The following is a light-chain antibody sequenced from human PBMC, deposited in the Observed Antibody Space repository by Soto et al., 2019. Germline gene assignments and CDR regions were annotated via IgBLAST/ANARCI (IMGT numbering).Light chain of an antibody. V-gene: IGKV3-11*01. CDR2: GAS. CDR1: QSVPSDY. J-gene: IGKJ5*01. CDR3: HQRQYGPPIT. Sequence: EIVFTQCPGTLAVTPGERATLSCRAIQSVPSDYLAWYRQRPGQAPRLLIYGASNRATGIPARFSGSGSGTDFTLTISSLEPEDFAVYYCHQRQYGPPITFGQGARLEIK.